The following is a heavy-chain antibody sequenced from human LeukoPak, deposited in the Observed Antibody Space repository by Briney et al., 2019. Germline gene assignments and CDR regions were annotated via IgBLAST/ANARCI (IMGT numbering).Heavy chain of an antibody. Sequence: SSETLSLTCTVSGGSISSYYWSWIRQPPGKGLEWIGYIYYSGSTNYNPSLKSRVTMSVDTSKNQFSLKLSSVTAADTAVYYCARRLHRYAFDIWGQGTMVTVSS. CDR1: GGSISSYY. V-gene: IGHV4-59*08. D-gene: IGHD1-1*01. CDR3: ARRLHRYAFDI. J-gene: IGHJ3*02. CDR2: IYYSGST.